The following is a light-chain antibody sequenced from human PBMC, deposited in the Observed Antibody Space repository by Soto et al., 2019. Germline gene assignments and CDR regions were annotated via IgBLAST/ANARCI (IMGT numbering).Light chain of an antibody. J-gene: IGKJ1*01. CDR2: KAS. Sequence: DIPMTQSPSTLPASVGDRVTITCRASQSVNDWLAWYQQKPGKAPKLLIYKASSLESGVPSRFSGSGSGTEFPLTISSLQPDDFATYYCQQCSFYWTFGQGTKVEIK. CDR3: QQCSFYWT. CDR1: QSVNDW. V-gene: IGKV1-5*03.